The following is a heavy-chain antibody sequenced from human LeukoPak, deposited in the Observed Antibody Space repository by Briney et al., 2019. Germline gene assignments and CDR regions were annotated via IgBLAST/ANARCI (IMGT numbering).Heavy chain of an antibody. Sequence: GASVKVSCKASGYTFTGYYMHWVRQAPGQGLEWMGWINPNSGGTNYAQKFQGRVTMTRDTSISTAYMELSRLRSDDTAVYYCARMDCSSTSCYSNYYYYMDVWGKGTTVTVSS. D-gene: IGHD2-2*01. CDR1: GYTFTGYY. V-gene: IGHV1-2*02. CDR2: INPNSGGT. CDR3: ARMDCSSTSCYSNYYYYMDV. J-gene: IGHJ6*03.